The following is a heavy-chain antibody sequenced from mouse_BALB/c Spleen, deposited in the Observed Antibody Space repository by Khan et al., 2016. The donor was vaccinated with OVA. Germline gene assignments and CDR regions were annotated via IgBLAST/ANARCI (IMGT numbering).Heavy chain of an antibody. CDR2: ISSDGDYT. CDR3: ASHLTGSFTY. V-gene: IGHV5-6*01. D-gene: IGHD4-1*01. CDR1: GFTFSSYS. Sequence: EVELVESGGDLMKPGGSLKFSCAASGFTFSSYSMSWVRQIPDKRLEWVASISSDGDYTYYPDSVMGRFTISRDNAKNTLYLQMSSLKSEDTAMYYCASHLTGSFTYWGQGTLVTVSA. J-gene: IGHJ3*01.